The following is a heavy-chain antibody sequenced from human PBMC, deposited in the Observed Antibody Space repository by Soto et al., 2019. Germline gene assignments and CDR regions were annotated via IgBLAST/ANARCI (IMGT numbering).Heavy chain of an antibody. Sequence: GGSLRLSCAASGFTVSSNYMSRVRQAPGKGLEWVSVIYSGGSTYYADSVKGRFTISRDNSKNTLYLQMNSLRAEDTAVYYCAREGCSGGSCYSRYYYYYYMDVWGKGTTVTVSS. CDR3: AREGCSGGSCYSRYYYYYYMDV. J-gene: IGHJ6*03. CDR1: GFTVSSNY. CDR2: IYSGGST. V-gene: IGHV3-66*01. D-gene: IGHD2-15*01.